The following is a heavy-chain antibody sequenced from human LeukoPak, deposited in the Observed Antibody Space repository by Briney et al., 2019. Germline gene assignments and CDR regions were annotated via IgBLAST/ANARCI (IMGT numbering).Heavy chain of an antibody. CDR2: INPNSGGT. CDR1: GYTFTGYY. Sequence: SVKVSCKASGYTFTGYYMHWVRQAPGQGLEWMGWINPNSGGTNYAQKFQGRVTMTRDTSISTAYMELSRLRSDDTAVYYCAISIAAADYYYYYGMDVWGQGTTVTVSS. J-gene: IGHJ6*02. D-gene: IGHD6-13*01. CDR3: AISIAAADYYYYYGMDV. V-gene: IGHV1-2*02.